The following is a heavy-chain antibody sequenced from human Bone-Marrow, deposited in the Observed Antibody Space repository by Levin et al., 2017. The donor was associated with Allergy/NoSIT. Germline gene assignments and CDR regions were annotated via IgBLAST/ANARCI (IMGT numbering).Heavy chain of an antibody. CDR3: GREGSFGSGSYSVDH. CDR2: IWYDGSII. D-gene: IGHD3-10*01. J-gene: IGHJ4*02. CDR1: GFRFNTYG. V-gene: IGHV3-33*01. Sequence: QTGGSLRLSCEASGFRFNTYGMHWVRQAPGRGLEWLTIIWYDGSIIYYADSVKGRFTVSRDNSQNKVFLQVNSLRVEDTAVYYCGREGSFGSGSYSVDHWGRGTLVTVSS.